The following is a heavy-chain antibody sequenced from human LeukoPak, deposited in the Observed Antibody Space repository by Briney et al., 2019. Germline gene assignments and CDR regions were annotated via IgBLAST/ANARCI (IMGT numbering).Heavy chain of an antibody. Sequence: SVKLSCNASGGTFSSYAISWVRHAPGQGLELMGRIIPIFGTANYAQKFQGRVTITTDESTSTAYMELSSLRSEDTAVYYCARELLNYYDSNGYPTGAFDIWGQGTMVTVSS. CDR3: ARELLNYYDSNGYPTGAFDI. V-gene: IGHV1-69*05. J-gene: IGHJ3*02. CDR2: IIPIFGTA. CDR1: GGTFSSYA. D-gene: IGHD3-22*01.